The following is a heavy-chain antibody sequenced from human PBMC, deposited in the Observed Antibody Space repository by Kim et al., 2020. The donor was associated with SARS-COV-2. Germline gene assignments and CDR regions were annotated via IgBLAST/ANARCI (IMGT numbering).Heavy chain of an antibody. V-gene: IGHV3-13*01. Sequence: YPGSVKGRFTISRENAKNSLYLQMNSLRAGDTAVYYCARGYSSSWYWAFDIWGQGTIVTVSS. D-gene: IGHD6-13*01. CDR3: ARGYSSSWYWAFDI. J-gene: IGHJ3*02.